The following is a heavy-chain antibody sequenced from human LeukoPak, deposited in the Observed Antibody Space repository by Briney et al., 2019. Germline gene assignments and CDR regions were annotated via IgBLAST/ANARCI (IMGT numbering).Heavy chain of an antibody. CDR3: ARVEYYYYGMDV. CDR2: IYYSGST. V-gene: IGHV4-30-4*01. D-gene: IGHD3-3*01. Sequence: SETLSLTCTVSGGSISSGDYYWSWIRQPPGKGLGWIGYIYYSGSTYYNPSLKSRVTISVDTSKNQFSLKLSSVTAADTAVYYCARVEYYYYGMDVWGQGTTVTVSS. J-gene: IGHJ6*02. CDR1: GGSISSGDYY.